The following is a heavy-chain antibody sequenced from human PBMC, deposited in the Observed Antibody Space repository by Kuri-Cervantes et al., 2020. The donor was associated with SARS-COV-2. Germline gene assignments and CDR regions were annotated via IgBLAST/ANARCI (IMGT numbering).Heavy chain of an antibody. V-gene: IGHV4-39*02. CDR3: ARDRWTVAGGLDY. D-gene: IGHD3-10*01. CDR2: IYYSGST. Sequence: GSLRLSCTVSGGSISSSSYYWGWIRQPPGKGLEWIGSIYYSGSTYYNPSLKSRVTISVDTSKNQFSLKLSSVTAADTAVYYCARDRWTVAGGLDYWGQGTLVTVSS. CDR1: GGSISSSSYY. J-gene: IGHJ4*02.